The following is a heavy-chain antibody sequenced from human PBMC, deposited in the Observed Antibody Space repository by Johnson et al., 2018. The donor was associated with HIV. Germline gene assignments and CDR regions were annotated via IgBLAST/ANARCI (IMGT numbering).Heavy chain of an antibody. D-gene: IGHD2-21*02. J-gene: IGHJ3*02. CDR2: IYTGGNA. CDR1: GFTFSSKY. Sequence: VQLVESGGGVVQPGGSLRLSCAASGFTFSSKYMSWVRQAPGKGLEWVSVIYTGGNAYYAASVKGRFTISRHNSKNTLYLQVDSLRVEDTAVYYCARGEGAYCGGDCYYAFDIWGQGTMVTVSS. V-gene: IGHV3-53*04. CDR3: ARGEGAYCGGDCYYAFDI.